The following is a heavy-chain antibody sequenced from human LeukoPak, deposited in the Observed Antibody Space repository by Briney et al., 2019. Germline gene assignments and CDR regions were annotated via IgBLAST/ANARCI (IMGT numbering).Heavy chain of an antibody. CDR1: GYTFTGYY. J-gene: IGHJ3*02. Sequence: ASVKVSCKASGYTFTGYYMHWVRQAPGQGLEWMGWINPNSGGTNYAQKFQGRVTMTRDTSISTAYMELSRLRSDDTAVYYCARESYYYDSSGYAFDIWGQGTMVTVSS. CDR3: ARESYYYDSSGYAFDI. V-gene: IGHV1-2*02. CDR2: INPNSGGT. D-gene: IGHD3-22*01.